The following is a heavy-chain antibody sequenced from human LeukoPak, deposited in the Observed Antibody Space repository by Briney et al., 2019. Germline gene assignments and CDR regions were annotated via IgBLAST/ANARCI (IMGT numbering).Heavy chain of an antibody. J-gene: IGHJ6*02. Sequence: GGSLRLSCAASGFTFSSYVMSWLRQAPGKGLEWVSGISGNAVNIFYADSVKGRFTISRDNSNNTLFLLMNSLRAEDTAVYYCAKRHFDWSTNYYYGMDVWGQGTTVTVSS. CDR3: AKRHFDWSTNYYYGMDV. CDR1: GFTFSSYV. V-gene: IGHV3-23*01. CDR2: ISGNAVNI. D-gene: IGHD3-9*01.